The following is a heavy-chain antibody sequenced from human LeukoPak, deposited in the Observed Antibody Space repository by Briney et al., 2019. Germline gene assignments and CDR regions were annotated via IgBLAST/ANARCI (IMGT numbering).Heavy chain of an antibody. D-gene: IGHD2-2*01. CDR2: INPNSGGT. CDR3: ARLGSCGSSSCYFDY. Sequence: GASVKVSCKASGYTFTGYYIHWVRQAPGQGLEWVGWINPNSGGTNNAQKFQGRITMTRDTSISTAYMELSRVRSDDTAVYYCARLGSCGSSSCYFDYWGQGTLVTVSS. V-gene: IGHV1-2*02. CDR1: GYTFTGYY. J-gene: IGHJ4*02.